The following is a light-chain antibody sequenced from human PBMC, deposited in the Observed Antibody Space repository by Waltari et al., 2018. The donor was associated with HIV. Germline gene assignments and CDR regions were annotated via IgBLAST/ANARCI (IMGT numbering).Light chain of an antibody. J-gene: IGLJ2*01. V-gene: IGLV2-23*02. CDR2: EVN. CDR3: CSYAIGGTFV. Sequence: QSALPQPASVSGYPGQSITMSCTGTSSDVGSQNLVSWYQQHPGKPPNLIIYEVNQRPPGITNRFSGFKSGNTASLTITGLQAEDEADYHCCSYAIGGTFVFGGGTKVTVL. CDR1: SSDVGSQNL.